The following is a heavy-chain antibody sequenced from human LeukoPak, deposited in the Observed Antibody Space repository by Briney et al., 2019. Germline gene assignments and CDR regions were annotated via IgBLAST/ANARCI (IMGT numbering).Heavy chain of an antibody. Sequence: PGGSLRLSCAASRFTVSSNYMSWVRQAPGKGLEWVSIIYRGGTTYYADSVKGRFTISRDNSKNTLYLQLNSLRAEDTAVQFCARGDGEDSGYPPSGFDTWGQGTLVTVSS. D-gene: IGHD5-12*01. V-gene: IGHV3-66*01. J-gene: IGHJ5*02. CDR2: IYRGGTT. CDR3: ARGDGEDSGYPPSGFDT. CDR1: RFTVSSNY.